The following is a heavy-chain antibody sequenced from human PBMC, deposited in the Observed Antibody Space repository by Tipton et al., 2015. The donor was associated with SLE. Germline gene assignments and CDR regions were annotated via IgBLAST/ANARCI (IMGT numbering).Heavy chain of an antibody. CDR1: GGSISSYY. CDR3: ARHGAVLGWFDP. V-gene: IGHV4-59*08. D-gene: IGHD1-1*01. J-gene: IGHJ5*02. Sequence: TLSLTCTVSGGSISSYYWSWIRQPPGKGLEWIGYIYYSGSTNYNPSLKSRVTISVDTSKNQFSLKLGSVTAADTAVYYCARHGAVLGWFDPWGQGTLVTVSS. CDR2: IYYSGST.